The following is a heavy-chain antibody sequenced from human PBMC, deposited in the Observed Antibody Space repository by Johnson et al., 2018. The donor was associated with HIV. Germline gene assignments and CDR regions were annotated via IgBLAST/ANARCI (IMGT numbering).Heavy chain of an antibody. CDR1: GFTFSSYG. D-gene: IGHD1-26*01. V-gene: IGHV3-33*06. CDR3: AKGRWEATTYDDAFDI. J-gene: IGHJ3*02. CDR2: IWYDGSNK. Sequence: QVQLVESGGGVVQPGRSLRLSCAASGFTFSSYGMHWVRQAPGKGLESVAVIWYDGSNKYYADSVKGRFTISRDNSKNTLYLQMNSLRAEDTAVYYCAKGRWEATTYDDAFDIWGQGTMVTVSS.